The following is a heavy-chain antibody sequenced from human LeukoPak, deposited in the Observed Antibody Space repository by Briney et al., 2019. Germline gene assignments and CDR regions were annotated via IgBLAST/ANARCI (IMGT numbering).Heavy chain of an antibody. CDR3: ARGVYSGYGPRPFGYYYYYMDV. J-gene: IGHJ6*03. D-gene: IGHD5-12*01. V-gene: IGHV1-69*05. CDR2: IIPIFGTA. Sequence: WAAVKVSCKASGGTFSSYAISGVRQAPGQGLEWMGGIIPIFGTANYAQKFQGRVTITTDESTRTAYMELSSLRSEDTAVYYCARGVYSGYGPRPFGYYYYYMDVWGKGTTVTVSS. CDR1: GGTFSSYA.